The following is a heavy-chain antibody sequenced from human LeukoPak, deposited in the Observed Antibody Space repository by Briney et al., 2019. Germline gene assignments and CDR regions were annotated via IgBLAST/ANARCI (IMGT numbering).Heavy chain of an antibody. V-gene: IGHV3-9*01. CDR2: INWNSGSK. Sequence: QPGGSLRLSCAASGFSFDDYAMHWVRQAPGKGLEWVSGINWNSGSKGYADSVKGRFTISGDNAKNSLYLQMNSLRAEDTALYYCAKPSMSNYDSSGFYNGIFDSWGQGTLVTVSS. D-gene: IGHD3-22*01. CDR3: AKPSMSNYDSSGFYNGIFDS. CDR1: GFSFDDYA. J-gene: IGHJ4*02.